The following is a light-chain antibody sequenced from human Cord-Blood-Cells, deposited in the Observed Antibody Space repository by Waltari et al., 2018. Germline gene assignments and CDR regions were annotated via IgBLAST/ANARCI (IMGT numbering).Light chain of an antibody. V-gene: IGKV1-33*01. J-gene: IGKJ3*01. Sequence: DIQMTQSPSSLSASVGDRVTITCQASQDISNYLNWYQQKPGKAPTLLIYDASNLETGVPSRFSGSGSGTDFTFTISSLQPEDIATYYCQQYDNLPIFTFGPGTKVDIK. CDR1: QDISNY. CDR2: DAS. CDR3: QQYDNLPIFT.